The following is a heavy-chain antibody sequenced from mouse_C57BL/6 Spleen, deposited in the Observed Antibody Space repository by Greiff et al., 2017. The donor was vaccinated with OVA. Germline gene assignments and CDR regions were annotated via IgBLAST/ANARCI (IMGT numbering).Heavy chain of an antibody. D-gene: IGHD1-1*01. CDR3: ARQISYYYGSSYDYAMDY. CDR2: ISSGSSTI. CDR1: GFTFSDYG. J-gene: IGHJ4*01. V-gene: IGHV5-17*01. Sequence: EVHLVESGGGLVKPGGSLKLSCAASGFTFSDYGMHWVRQAPEKGLEWVAYISSGSSTIYYADTVKGRFTISRDNAKNTLFLQMTSLRSEDTAMYYCARQISYYYGSSYDYAMDYWGQGTSVTVSS.